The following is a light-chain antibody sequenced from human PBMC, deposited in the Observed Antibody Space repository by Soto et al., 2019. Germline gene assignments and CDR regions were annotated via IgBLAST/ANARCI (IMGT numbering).Light chain of an antibody. J-gene: IGKJ1*01. CDR2: DAS. CDR1: QSVSRD. CDR3: QQRITWTWT. Sequence: ESVLTQSTATLSLSPGERATLSCRASQSVSRDLVWYQQKPGQAPRLLIYDASKRATGIPPRFSGGGSGTDFTLTVSRLETEDFAVYECQQRITWTWTFGQGTKVDIK. V-gene: IGKV3-11*01.